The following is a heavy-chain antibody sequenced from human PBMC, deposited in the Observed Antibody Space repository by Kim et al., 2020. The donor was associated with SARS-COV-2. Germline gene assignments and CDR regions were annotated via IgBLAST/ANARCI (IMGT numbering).Heavy chain of an antibody. D-gene: IGHD3-10*01. CDR3: ARGLDMVRGVIIGDNWFDP. J-gene: IGHJ5*02. V-gene: IGHV1-8*01. Sequence: ASVKVSCKASGYTFTSYDINWVRQATGQGLEWMGWMNPNSGNTGYAQKFQGRVTMTRNTSISTAYMELSSLRSEDTAVYYCARGLDMVRGVIIGDNWFDPWGQGTLVTVSS. CDR1: GYTFTSYD. CDR2: MNPNSGNT.